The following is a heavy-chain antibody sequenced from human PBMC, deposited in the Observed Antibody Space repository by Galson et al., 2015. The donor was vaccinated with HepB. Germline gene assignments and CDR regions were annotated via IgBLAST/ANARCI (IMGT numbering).Heavy chain of an antibody. CDR1: GYTFTSYA. V-gene: IGHV1-3*01. D-gene: IGHD6-19*01. J-gene: IGHJ5*02. Sequence: SVKVSCKASGYTFTSYAMHWVRQAPGQRLEWMGCINAGNGNTKYSQKFQGRVTITRDTSASTAYMELSSLRSEDTAVYYCARSALLAGTNNWFDPWGQGTLVTVSS. CDR3: ARSALLAGTNNWFDP. CDR2: INAGNGNT.